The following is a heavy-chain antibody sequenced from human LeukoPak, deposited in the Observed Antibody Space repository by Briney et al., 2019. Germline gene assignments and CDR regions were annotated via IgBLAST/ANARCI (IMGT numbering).Heavy chain of an antibody. CDR1: GGSISSSSYY. V-gene: IGHV4-39*07. Sequence: PSETLSLTCTVSGGSISSSSYYWGWIRQPPGKGLEWIGSIYYSGSTYYNPSLKSRVTISVDTSKNQFSLKLSSVTAADTAVYCCAGQDCSSTSCYSHGDYYYYMDVWGKGTTVTVSS. D-gene: IGHD2-2*02. CDR2: IYYSGST. CDR3: AGQDCSSTSCYSHGDYYYYMDV. J-gene: IGHJ6*03.